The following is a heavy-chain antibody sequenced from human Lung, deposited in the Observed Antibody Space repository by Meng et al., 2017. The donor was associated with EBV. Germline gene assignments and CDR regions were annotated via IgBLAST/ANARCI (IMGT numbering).Heavy chain of an antibody. D-gene: IGHD5-18*01. CDR1: GGSISSGGHY. CDR2: IYYSGST. V-gene: IGHV4-31*01. Sequence: QVLLQESGPGLVKPSQTLPLTCTVSGGSISSGGHYWSWIRQHPGKSLEWIGYIYYSGSTYYNPSLKSLVSISVDTSNNQFSLKLSSVTAADTAVYYCARAVDTGYFDYWGQGTLVTVSS. CDR3: ARAVDTGYFDY. J-gene: IGHJ4*02.